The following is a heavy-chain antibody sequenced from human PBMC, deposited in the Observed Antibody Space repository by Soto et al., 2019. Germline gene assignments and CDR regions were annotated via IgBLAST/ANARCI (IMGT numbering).Heavy chain of an antibody. CDR3: ARENAMTTLYYYMDV. CDR1: GFTVSSNY. Sequence: VQLVESGGGLVQPGGSLRLSCAASGFTVSSNYMSWVRQAPGKGLEWVSVIYSGGSTYYADSVKGRFTISRHNSKNTLYLQMNSLRAEDTAVYYCARENAMTTLYYYMDVWGKGTTVTVSS. J-gene: IGHJ6*03. CDR2: IYSGGST. V-gene: IGHV3-53*04. D-gene: IGHD4-17*01.